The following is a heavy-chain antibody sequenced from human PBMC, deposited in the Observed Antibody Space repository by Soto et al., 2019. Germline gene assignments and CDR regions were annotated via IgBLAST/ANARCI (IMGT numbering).Heavy chain of an antibody. D-gene: IGHD5-18*01. CDR2: IHYSGATP. J-gene: IGHJ4*02. V-gene: IGHV1-46*01. CDR1: GYTFTNYY. Sequence: GASVKVSCKASGYTFTNYYMHWVRQAPGQGLEWMGVIHYSGATPTYAQKFQGRVTMARDTSTSTVYVELSSVTAADTAVYYCARRNTAMVSSFDYWGQGTLVTVSS. CDR3: ARRNTAMVSSFDY.